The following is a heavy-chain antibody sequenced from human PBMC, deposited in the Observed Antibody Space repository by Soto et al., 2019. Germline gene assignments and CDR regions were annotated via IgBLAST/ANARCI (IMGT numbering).Heavy chain of an antibody. CDR2: IIPILGIA. CDR1: GGTFSSYT. V-gene: IGHV1-69*02. J-gene: IGHJ6*03. CDR3: ARSYSSSSYYYYYMDV. Sequence: GASVKVSCKASGGTFSSYTISLVRQAPGQGLEWMGRIIPILGIANYAQKFQGRVTITADKSTSTAYMELSSLRSEDTAVYYCARSYSSSSYYYYYMDVWGKGTTVTVSS. D-gene: IGHD6-6*01.